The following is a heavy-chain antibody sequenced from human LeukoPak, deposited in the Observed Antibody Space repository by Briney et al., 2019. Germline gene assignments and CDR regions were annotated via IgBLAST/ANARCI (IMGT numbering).Heavy chain of an antibody. CDR2: INHSGST. CDR1: GESFSDYY. J-gene: IGHJ4*02. D-gene: IGHD6-19*01. CDR3: ARGTLYSGWSYYFDY. Sequence: SETLSLTCAVYGESFSDYYWSWIRQPPGKGLEWIGEINHSGSTNYNPSLKSRVTISVDTSKNQFSLKLSSVTAADTAMYYCARGTLYSGWSYYFDYWGQGSQVTVSS. V-gene: IGHV4-34*01.